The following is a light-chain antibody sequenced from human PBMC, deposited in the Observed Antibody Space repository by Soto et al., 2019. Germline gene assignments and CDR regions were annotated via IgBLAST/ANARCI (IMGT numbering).Light chain of an antibody. CDR2: DAS. J-gene: IGKJ5*01. Sequence: DIQMTQSPSSLSASVGDRVTITCQASQDISNYLNWYQQKPGKAPKLLIYDASNLETGVPSRFSGSGSGTEFTLTISSLQPDDFATYYCQHYNSYPRAFGQGTRLEIK. CDR1: QDISNY. V-gene: IGKV1-33*01. CDR3: QHYNSYPRA.